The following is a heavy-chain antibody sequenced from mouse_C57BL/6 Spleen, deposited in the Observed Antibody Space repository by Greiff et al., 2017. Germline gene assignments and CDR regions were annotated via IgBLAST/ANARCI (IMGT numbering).Heavy chain of an antibody. CDR2: INPSSGYT. D-gene: IGHD1-1*01. CDR1: GYTFTSYT. J-gene: IGHJ3*01. V-gene: IGHV1-4*01. CDR3: ASSLYEPFAY. Sequence: QVQLQQSGAELARPGASVKMSCKASGYTFTSYTMHWVQQRPGKGLAWIGYINPSSGYTTSNQKFKDNATFTADKSTSTAYMQLGSLTSEDSAVYYCASSLYEPFAYWGQGTLVTVSA.